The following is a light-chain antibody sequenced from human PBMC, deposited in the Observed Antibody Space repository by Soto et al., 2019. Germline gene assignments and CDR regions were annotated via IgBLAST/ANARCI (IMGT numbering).Light chain of an antibody. CDR2: AAS. Sequence: AIQMTQSPSSLSASVGDRVTITCRASQGIRNALDWFQQKPGNAPKLLIYAASNLQSGIPARFSGSISGTDFTLTISSLQPEDFATYYCLQKYFYPFTFGPGTKVDIK. CDR1: QGIRNA. J-gene: IGKJ3*01. CDR3: LQKYFYPFT. V-gene: IGKV1-6*01.